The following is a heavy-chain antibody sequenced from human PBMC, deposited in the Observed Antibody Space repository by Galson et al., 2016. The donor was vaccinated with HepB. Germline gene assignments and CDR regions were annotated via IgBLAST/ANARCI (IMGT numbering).Heavy chain of an antibody. Sequence: SLRLSCAASGFTFSTFAMSWVRQAPGKGLEWVSGLSGSSTHTYYADSVKGRFTVSRDNSNNTLYLHMNNLSAEDTAVYYCAKDWRSTTVAVVVENRFDPWGQGTLVTVSS. V-gene: IGHV3-23*01. J-gene: IGHJ5*02. CDR3: AKDWRSTTVAVVVENRFDP. CDR2: LSGSSTHT. D-gene: IGHD2/OR15-2a*01. CDR1: GFTFSTFA.